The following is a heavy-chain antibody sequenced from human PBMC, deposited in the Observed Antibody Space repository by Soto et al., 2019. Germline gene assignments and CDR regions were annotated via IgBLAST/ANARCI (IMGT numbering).Heavy chain of an antibody. J-gene: IGHJ4*02. V-gene: IGHV3-30-3*01. CDR1: GFTFSSYA. D-gene: IGHD3-22*01. Sequence: QVQLVESGGGVVQPGRSLRLSCAASGFTFSSYAMHCVRQAPGKGLEWVAVISYDGSNKYYADSVKGRFTISRDNSKNTMYLQMNSLRAEDTAVYYCARTYYYDSSGYYPPDYWGQGTLVTVSS. CDR3: ARTYYYDSSGYYPPDY. CDR2: ISYDGSNK.